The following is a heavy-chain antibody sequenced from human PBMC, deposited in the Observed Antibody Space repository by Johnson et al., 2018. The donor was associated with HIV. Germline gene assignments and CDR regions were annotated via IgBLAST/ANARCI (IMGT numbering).Heavy chain of an antibody. J-gene: IGHJ3*02. D-gene: IGHD6-13*01. CDR1: GFTFSSYA. Sequence: QVQLVESGGGVVQPGRSLRLSCAASGFTFSSYAMPWVRLAQGTGLACVAVISSDGSNKYYADSVQGLFTISRDNSQTMLYLHMKSLRAEHTAVYYCVRPAAAGRDDAFDIWGQGTMVTVSS. V-gene: IGHV3-30-3*01. CDR3: VRPAAAGRDDAFDI. CDR2: ISSDGSNK.